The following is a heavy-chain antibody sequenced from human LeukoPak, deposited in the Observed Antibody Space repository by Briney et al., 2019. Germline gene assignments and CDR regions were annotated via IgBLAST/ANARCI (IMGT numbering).Heavy chain of an antibody. D-gene: IGHD3-10*02. J-gene: IGHJ6*02. V-gene: IGHV3-23*01. CDR3: AKYVSAKGPPYALDV. Sequence: GGSLRLSCAASEXTFSNYAMQWVRQAPGNGLEWVSGISASGGSTWYADTVKGRFTISRDTSKNTLYLQMNSLRAEDTAVYYCAKYVSAKGPPYALDVWGQGTTVTVSS. CDR1: EXTFSNYA. CDR2: ISASGGST.